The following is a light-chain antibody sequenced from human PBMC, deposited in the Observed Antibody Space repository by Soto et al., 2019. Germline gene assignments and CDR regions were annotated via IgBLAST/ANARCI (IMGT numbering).Light chain of an antibody. Sequence: EIVMTQSPATLSVSPGERATLSCRASQSVSSNLDWYQQKPGQAPRLLIYGASTRATGIPARFSGSGSGTEFTLTISSMQSEDFAVYSCQQYNNWPSIFTFGPGTKVDIK. CDR3: QQYNNWPSIFT. CDR1: QSVSSN. V-gene: IGKV3-15*01. J-gene: IGKJ3*01. CDR2: GAS.